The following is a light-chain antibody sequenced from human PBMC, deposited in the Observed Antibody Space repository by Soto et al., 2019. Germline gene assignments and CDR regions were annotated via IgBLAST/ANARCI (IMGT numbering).Light chain of an antibody. Sequence: EIVLTQSPGTLSLSPGEKATLSCRASQSVSSSNLAWYQQKPGQAPRLLIYDASSRTTGIPARFSGSGAGTDFNLTISSLEPEDFAVYYCQQRSNWPYTFGQGTKLEIK. CDR1: QSVSSSN. J-gene: IGKJ2*01. V-gene: IGKV3D-20*02. CDR2: DAS. CDR3: QQRSNWPYT.